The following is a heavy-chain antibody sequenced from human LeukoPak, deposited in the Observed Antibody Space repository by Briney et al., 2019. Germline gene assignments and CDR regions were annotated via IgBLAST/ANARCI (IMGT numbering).Heavy chain of an antibody. J-gene: IGHJ4*02. V-gene: IGHV3-48*02. Sequence: GGSLRLSCGASGFTFSTYSMNWVRQAPGKGLEWVSYISSTGTTIYYTDSVKGRFTISRDNAKNSLYLQMNSLRDEDTAVYYCARDYYCSGGSCYYYFDYWGQGTLVTVSS. CDR3: ARDYYCSGGSCYYYFDY. CDR1: GFTFSTYS. CDR2: ISSTGTTI. D-gene: IGHD2-15*01.